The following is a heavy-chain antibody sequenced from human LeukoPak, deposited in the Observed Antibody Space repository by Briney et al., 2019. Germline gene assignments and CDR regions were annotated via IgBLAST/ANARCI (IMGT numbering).Heavy chain of an antibody. CDR1: GFTFSRYW. CDR3: ARDRAYGDYLDY. Sequence: GGSLRLSCAASGFTFSRYWMHWVRQAPGKGLVWVSRINSDGSSTSYADSVKGRFTISRDNAKNTLYLQMNSLRAEDTAVYYCARDRAYGDYLDYWGEGTLVTVSS. D-gene: IGHD4-17*01. CDR2: INSDGSST. V-gene: IGHV3-74*01. J-gene: IGHJ4*02.